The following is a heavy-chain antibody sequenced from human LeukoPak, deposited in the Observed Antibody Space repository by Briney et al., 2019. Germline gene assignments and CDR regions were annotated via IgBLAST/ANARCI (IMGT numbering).Heavy chain of an antibody. J-gene: IGHJ6*03. D-gene: IGHD1-26*01. Sequence: GGSLRLSCAASGFTVSSNYMSWVRQAPGKGLEWVSYISSSGSTIYYADSVKGRFTISRDNAKNSLYLQMNSLRAEDTAVYYCARANGGSYRDRSYYYYYMDVWGKGTTVTVSS. CDR3: ARANGGSYRDRSYYYYYMDV. CDR1: GFTVSSNY. CDR2: ISSSGSTI. V-gene: IGHV3-11*01.